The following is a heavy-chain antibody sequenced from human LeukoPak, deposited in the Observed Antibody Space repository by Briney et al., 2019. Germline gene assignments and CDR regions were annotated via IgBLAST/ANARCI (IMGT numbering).Heavy chain of an antibody. CDR1: GGSISSYY. Sequence: SETLSLTCTVSGGSISSYYWSWIRQPPGKGLEWIGYIYYSGSTNYNPSLKSRVTISVDTSKSQFSLKLSSVTAADTAVYYCARQRYRSTWYDGLGYWGQGTLVTVSS. CDR3: ARQRYRSTWYDGLGY. V-gene: IGHV4-59*08. D-gene: IGHD6-13*01. J-gene: IGHJ4*02. CDR2: IYYSGST.